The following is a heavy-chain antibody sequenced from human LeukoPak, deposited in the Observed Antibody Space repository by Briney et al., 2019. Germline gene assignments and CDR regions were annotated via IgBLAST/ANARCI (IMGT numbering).Heavy chain of an antibody. Sequence: PWASVKVSCKASGYTFTSYGISWVRQAPGQGLEWMGWISAYNGNTNYAQKLQGRVTMTTDTSTSTAYMELRSLRSDDTAVYYCAREGSHIVGAKGSFDYWGQGTLVTVSS. V-gene: IGHV1-18*01. CDR3: AREGSHIVGAKGSFDY. CDR2: ISAYNGNT. CDR1: GYTFTSYG. D-gene: IGHD1-26*01. J-gene: IGHJ4*02.